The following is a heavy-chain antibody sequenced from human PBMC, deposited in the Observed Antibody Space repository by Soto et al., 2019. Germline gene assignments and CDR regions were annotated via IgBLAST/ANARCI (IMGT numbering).Heavy chain of an antibody. D-gene: IGHD3-10*01. CDR1: GYTFTGYY. CDR2: INPNSGGT. Sequence: ASVKVSCKASGYTFTGYYMHWVRQAPGQGLEWMGWINPNSGGTNYAQKFQGWVTMTRDTSISTAYMELSRLRSDDTAVYYCARAASNYFASGSYLPYYMDLWGKGTKVTVSS. V-gene: IGHV1-2*04. J-gene: IGHJ6*03. CDR3: ARAASNYFASGSYLPYYMDL.